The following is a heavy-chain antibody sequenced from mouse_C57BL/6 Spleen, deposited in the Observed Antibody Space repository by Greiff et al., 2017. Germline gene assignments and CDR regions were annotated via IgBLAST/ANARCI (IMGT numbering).Heavy chain of an antibody. D-gene: IGHD1-1*01. CDR2: IRNKANGYTT. Sequence: VQLQESGGGLVQPGGSLSLSCAASGFTFTDYYMSWVRQPPGKALEWLGFIRNKANGYTTEYSASVKGRFTISRDNSQSILYLQMNALRAEDSATYYCARPYGSSFIYAMDYWGQGTSVTVSS. V-gene: IGHV7-3*01. CDR3: ARPYGSSFIYAMDY. CDR1: GFTFTDYY. J-gene: IGHJ4*01.